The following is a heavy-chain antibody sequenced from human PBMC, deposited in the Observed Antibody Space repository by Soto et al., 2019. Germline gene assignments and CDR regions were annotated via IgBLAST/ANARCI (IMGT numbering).Heavy chain of an antibody. V-gene: IGHV3-74*01. D-gene: IGHD1-26*01. CDR1: VFTFSSYW. CDR3: ARVHQWELTH. J-gene: IGHJ4*02. CDR2: INSDGSST. Sequence: GGSLRLSCASSVFTFSSYWMHCVRQAPGKWLVWVSRINSDGSSTSYADSVKGRFTISRDNAKNTLYLQMNSLRAEDTAVYYCARVHQWELTHWGQGTLVSIS.